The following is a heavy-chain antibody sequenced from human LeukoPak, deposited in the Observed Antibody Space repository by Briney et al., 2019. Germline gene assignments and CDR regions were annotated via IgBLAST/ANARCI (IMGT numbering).Heavy chain of an antibody. CDR2: IYTSGST. Sequence: PSETLSLTCTVSGGSISSGSYYWSWIRQPAGKGLEWIGRIYTSGSTNYNPSLKSRVTISVDTSKNQFSLKLSSVTAADTAVYYCARGSRSSWLDWFDPWGQGTLVTVS. D-gene: IGHD6-13*01. J-gene: IGHJ5*02. V-gene: IGHV4-61*02. CDR3: ARGSRSSWLDWFDP. CDR1: GGSISSGSYY.